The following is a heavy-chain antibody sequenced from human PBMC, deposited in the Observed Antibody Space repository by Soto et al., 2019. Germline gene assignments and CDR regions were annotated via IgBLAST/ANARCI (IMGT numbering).Heavy chain of an antibody. CDR2: ICSSVST. CDR1: GDSVSSGSKC. V-gene: IGHV4-61*01. CDR3: ARSGGGSGWL. J-gene: IGHJ4*02. D-gene: IGHD6-19*01. Sequence: ASETLSLTCTVSGDSVSSGSKCWSWVRQPPGKALEWIAYICSSVSTNYNPSLKSRVTISRDTSKNQLSLRMTSVTAEDTAVYFCARSGGGSGWLGGQGTLVTVSS.